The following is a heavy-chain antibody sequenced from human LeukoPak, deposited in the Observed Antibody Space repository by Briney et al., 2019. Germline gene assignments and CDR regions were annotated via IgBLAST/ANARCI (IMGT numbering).Heavy chain of an antibody. CDR1: GYTFTGYY. Sequence: ASVKVSCKASGYTFTGYYMHWVRQAPGQGLEWMGWINPNSGGTNYAQKFQGRVTMTRDTSISTAYMELSRLRSDDTAVYYCARAHELIAGRKGSITGTIENWFDPWGQGTLVAVSS. D-gene: IGHD1-7*01. CDR3: ARAHELIAGRKGSITGTIENWFDP. J-gene: IGHJ5*02. CDR2: INPNSGGT. V-gene: IGHV1-2*02.